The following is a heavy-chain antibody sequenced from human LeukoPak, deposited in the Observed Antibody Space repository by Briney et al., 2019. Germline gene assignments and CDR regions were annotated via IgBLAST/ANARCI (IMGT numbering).Heavy chain of an antibody. J-gene: IGHJ4*02. CDR1: GGSLSRSSYY. Sequence: SETLSLTCTVSGGSLSRSSYYWGWIRQPPGKGLEWVGSIYHSGSTYYNSSLKSRVTISVDTSKDQFSLKLSSVTAADTAVYYCARCRPRGVPDYWGQGTLVTVSS. V-gene: IGHV4-39*01. CDR3: ARCRPRGVPDY. D-gene: IGHD3-10*01. CDR2: IYHSGST.